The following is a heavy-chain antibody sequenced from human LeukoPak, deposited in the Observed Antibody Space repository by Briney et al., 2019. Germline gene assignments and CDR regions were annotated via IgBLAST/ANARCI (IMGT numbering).Heavy chain of an antibody. CDR3: ARDRPSTTKPTGYYGMDV. CDR2: ISYDGSNK. CDR1: GFTFSSYG. Sequence: GRSLRLSCAASGFTFSSYGMHWVRQAPGKGLEWVAVISYDGSNKYYADSVKGRFTISRDNSKNTLYLQMNSLRAEDTAVYYCARDRPSTTKPTGYYGMDVWGQGTTVTVSS. J-gene: IGHJ6*02. V-gene: IGHV3-30*03. D-gene: IGHD2-8*02.